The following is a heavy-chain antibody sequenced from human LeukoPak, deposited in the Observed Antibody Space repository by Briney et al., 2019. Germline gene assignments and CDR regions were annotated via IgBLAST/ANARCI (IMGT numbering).Heavy chain of an antibody. V-gene: IGHV3-30*02. CDR1: GFTFSSYG. Sequence: PGRSLRLSCAASGFTFSSYGMHWVRQAPGKGLEWVAFIRYDGSNKYYADSVKGRFTISRDNSKNTLYLQMNSLRAEDTAVYYCAKRSGSGSFGYYYMDVWGKGTTVTVSS. D-gene: IGHD3-10*01. CDR3: AKRSGSGSFGYYYMDV. J-gene: IGHJ6*03. CDR2: IRYDGSNK.